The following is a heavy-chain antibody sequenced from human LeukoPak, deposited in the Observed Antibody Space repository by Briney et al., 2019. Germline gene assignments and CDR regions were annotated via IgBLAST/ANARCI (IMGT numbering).Heavy chain of an antibody. Sequence: PAGSLRLSCAASGFTFSSYEMNWVRQAPGKGLKWGSYISSSGSTIYYADSVKGRFTISRDNAKNSLYLQTNSLRAEDMAVYYCARDRSVDNWNDLTRFDYWGQGTLVTVSS. CDR2: ISSSGSTI. J-gene: IGHJ4*02. CDR1: GFTFSSYE. CDR3: ARDRSVDNWNDLTRFDY. V-gene: IGHV3-48*03. D-gene: IGHD1-20*01.